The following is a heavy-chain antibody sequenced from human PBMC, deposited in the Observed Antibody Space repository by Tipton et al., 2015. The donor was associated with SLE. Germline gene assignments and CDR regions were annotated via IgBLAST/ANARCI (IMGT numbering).Heavy chain of an antibody. Sequence: TLSLTCTVSGGSISSYYWSWIRQPAGKGLAWVGRIYTSGSTNYNPPPKSRVTMSVDTSKNQFSLKLSSVTAADTAVYYCAGDRGYSGSYFDAFDIWGQGTMVTVSS. J-gene: IGHJ3*02. V-gene: IGHV4-4*07. CDR1: GGSISSYY. CDR2: IYTSGST. CDR3: AGDRGYSGSYFDAFDI. D-gene: IGHD1-26*01.